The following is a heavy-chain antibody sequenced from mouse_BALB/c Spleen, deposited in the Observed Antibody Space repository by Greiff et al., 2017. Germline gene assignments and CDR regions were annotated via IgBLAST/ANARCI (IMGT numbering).Heavy chain of an antibody. CDR2: ISYDGSN. J-gene: IGHJ4*01. CDR3: KTGTAMDY. V-gene: IGHV3-6*02. Sequence: EVKLMESGPGLVKPSQSLSLTCSVTGYSITSGYYWNWIRQFPGNKLEWMGYISYDGSNNYNPSLKNRISITRDTSKNQFFLKLNSVTTEDTATYYCKTGTAMDYWGQGTSVTVSS. D-gene: IGHD4-1*01. CDR1: GYSITSGYY.